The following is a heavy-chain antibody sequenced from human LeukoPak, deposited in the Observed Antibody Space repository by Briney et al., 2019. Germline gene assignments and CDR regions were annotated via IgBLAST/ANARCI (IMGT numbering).Heavy chain of an antibody. CDR1: GFTFSSYA. D-gene: IGHD6-6*01. CDR2: ISYDGSNK. CDR3: ARGGSIAALALIY. J-gene: IGHJ4*02. V-gene: IGHV3-30-3*01. Sequence: GGSLRLSCAASGFTFSSYAMHWVRQAPGKGLEWVAVISYDGSNKYYADSVKGRFTISRDDAKNTLYLQMNSLRAEDTAVYYCARGGSIAALALIYWGQGTLVTVSS.